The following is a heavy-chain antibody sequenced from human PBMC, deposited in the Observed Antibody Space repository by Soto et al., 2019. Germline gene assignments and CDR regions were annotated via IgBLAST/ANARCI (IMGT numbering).Heavy chain of an antibody. J-gene: IGHJ4*02. CDR2: MNPNSGNT. D-gene: IGHD3-22*01. CDR1: GYTFTNYD. V-gene: IGHV1-8*01. Sequence: SVKVYCKSSGYTFTNYDINWVREAGGQGLEWMGWMNPNSGNTGYAQKFQGRVTMTRNTSISTAYMELSSLRSEDTAVYYCAIVGYYYDSSGYYLSCDYWRQGTLVTVSS. CDR3: AIVGYYYDSSGYYLSCDY.